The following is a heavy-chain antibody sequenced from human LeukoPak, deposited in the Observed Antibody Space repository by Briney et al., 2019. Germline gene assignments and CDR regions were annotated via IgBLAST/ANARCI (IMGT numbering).Heavy chain of an antibody. Sequence: PGGSLRLSCAASEFTFSSYSMNWVRQAPPKRLQWVSSISSSGSYIYYADSVKGRFTISRDNAKNSLHLQMNSLRAEDTAVYYCARGSGVQVWSSLDYWGQGTLVTVSS. CDR2: ISSSGSYI. CDR1: EFTFSSYS. D-gene: IGHD5-18*01. V-gene: IGHV3-21*01. J-gene: IGHJ4*02. CDR3: ARGSGVQVWSSLDY.